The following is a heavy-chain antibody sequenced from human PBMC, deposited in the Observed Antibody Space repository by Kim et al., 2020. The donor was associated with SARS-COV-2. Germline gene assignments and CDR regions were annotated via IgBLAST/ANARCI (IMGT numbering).Heavy chain of an antibody. CDR2: INHSGST. D-gene: IGHD3-10*01. CDR1: GGSFSGYY. CDR3: ARRSSPTLLWFGEQTLEWFDP. V-gene: IGHV4-34*01. J-gene: IGHJ5*02. Sequence: SETLSLTCAVYGGSFSGYYWSWIRQPPGKGLEWIGEINHSGSTNYNPSLKSRVTISVDTSKNQFSLKLSSVTAADTAVYYCARRSSPTLLWFGEQTLEWFDPWGQGTLVTVSS.